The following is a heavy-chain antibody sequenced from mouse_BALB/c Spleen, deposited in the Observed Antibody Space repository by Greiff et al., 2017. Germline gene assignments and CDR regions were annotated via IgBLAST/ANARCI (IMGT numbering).Heavy chain of an antibody. J-gene: IGHJ3*01. V-gene: IGHV1-69*02. CDR2: IDPSDSYT. D-gene: IGHD3-2*01. Sequence: QVHVKQPGAELVKPGASVKLSCKASGYTFTSYWMHWVKQRPGQGLEWIGEIDPSDSYTNYNQKFKGKATLTVDKSSSTAYMQLSSLTSEDSAVYYCARDSSGYAPFAYWGQGTLVTVSA. CDR3: ARDSSGYAPFAY. CDR1: GYTFTSYW.